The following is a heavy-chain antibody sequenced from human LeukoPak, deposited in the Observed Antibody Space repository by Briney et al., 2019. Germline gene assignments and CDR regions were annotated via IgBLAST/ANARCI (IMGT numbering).Heavy chain of an antibody. V-gene: IGHV4-59*08. J-gene: IGHJ3*01. CDR1: GGSISSYY. CDR3: ARLGAGDAFDF. CDR2: IYYSGTT. Sequence: SETLSLTCTVSGGSISSYYWSWIRQPPGKGLEWIGYIYYSGTTNYNPSLKSRVTISVDTSKNQFSLKLSSVTAAATAVYYCARLGAGDAFDFWGQGTMVTVSS.